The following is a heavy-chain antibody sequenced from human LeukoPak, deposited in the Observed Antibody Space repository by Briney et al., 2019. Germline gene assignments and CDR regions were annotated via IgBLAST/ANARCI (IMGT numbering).Heavy chain of an antibody. D-gene: IGHD3-16*02. CDR1: GGSISSSSYY. V-gene: IGHV4-61*01. CDR3: ARSEEWYVWGSYRSQGPNFDY. J-gene: IGHJ4*02. Sequence: PSETLSLTCTVSGGSISSSSYYWSWIRQPPGKGLEWIGYIYYSGSTNYNPSLKSRVTISVDTSKNQFSLMLNSVTAADTAVYYCARSEEWYVWGSYRSQGPNFDYWGQGTLVTVSS. CDR2: IYYSGST.